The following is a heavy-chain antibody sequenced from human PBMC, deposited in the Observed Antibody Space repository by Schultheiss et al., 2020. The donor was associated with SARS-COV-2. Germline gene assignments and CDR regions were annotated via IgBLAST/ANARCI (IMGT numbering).Heavy chain of an antibody. D-gene: IGHD6-19*01. V-gene: IGHV3-66*01. J-gene: IGHJ3*02. CDR1: GFTVSSNY. CDR3: ASDSSGWYVGAFDI. Sequence: GESLKISCAASGFTVSSNYMSWVRQAPGKGLEWVSVIYSGGSTYYAYSVEGRFTISRDNYKNTRYLQMNSLRAEDTAVYYCASDSSGWYVGAFDIWGQGTMVTVSS. CDR2: IYSGGST.